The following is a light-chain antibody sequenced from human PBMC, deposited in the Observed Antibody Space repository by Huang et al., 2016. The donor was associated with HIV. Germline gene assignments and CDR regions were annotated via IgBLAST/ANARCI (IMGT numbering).Light chain of an antibody. V-gene: IGKV1-33*01. CDR2: AAS. Sequence: DIQMTQSPSSLSASVGDRVTISCQASQDIANYLNWYQQKPGQAPKLRIYAASTLQTGVPSRFSGSGSGTDFSFTISSLQPEDIATYYCQQYDSLPPWTFGQGTKVEIQ. CDR3: QQYDSLPPWT. J-gene: IGKJ1*01. CDR1: QDIANY.